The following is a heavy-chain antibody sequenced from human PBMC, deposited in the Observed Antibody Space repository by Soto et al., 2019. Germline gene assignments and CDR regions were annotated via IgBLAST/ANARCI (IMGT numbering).Heavy chain of an antibody. CDR1: GFTFNNFA. CDR2: ISGAGSNT. D-gene: IGHD2-2*03. CDR3: AKDRGYCSTISCYWDY. V-gene: IGHV3-23*01. Sequence: EVQLLESGGGLVQPGGSLRLSCAASGFTFNNFAMSWVRQAPGKGLEWVSAISGAGSNTYYADSVKGRFTISSDSSKNTLYLLMNTLRAEDTAVYYCAKDRGYCSTISCYWDYWGQGTLVTVSS. J-gene: IGHJ4*02.